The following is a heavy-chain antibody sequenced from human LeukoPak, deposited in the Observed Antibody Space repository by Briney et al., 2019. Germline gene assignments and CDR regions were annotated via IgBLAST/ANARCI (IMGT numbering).Heavy chain of an antibody. J-gene: IGHJ4*02. D-gene: IGHD5-12*01. CDR2: ISGSGSGT. CDR1: GFTFSSYA. Sequence: GGSLRLSCAASGFTFSSYAMSWVRQAPGKGLEWVSTISGSGSGTYFADSVKGRFTISRDNSKNTLYLQVDSLRAEDTAVYYCAKAPAGYATHRGDNFDYWGQGTLVTVSS. CDR3: AKAPAGYATHRGDNFDY. V-gene: IGHV3-23*01.